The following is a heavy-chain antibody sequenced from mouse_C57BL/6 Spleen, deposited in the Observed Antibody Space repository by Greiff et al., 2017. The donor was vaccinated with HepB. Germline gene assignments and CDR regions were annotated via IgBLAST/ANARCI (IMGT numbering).Heavy chain of an antibody. CDR3: ARRGRGAWLAY. J-gene: IGHJ3*01. CDR1: GYTFTSYW. Sequence: QVQLQQPGAELVMPGASVKLSCKASGYTFTSYWMHWVKQRPGQGLEWIGELDPSDSYTNYNQKFKGKSTLTVDKSSSTAYMQLSSLTSEDSAVYCCARRGRGAWLAYWSQGALVTVSA. V-gene: IGHV1-69*01. CDR2: LDPSDSYT. D-gene: IGHD3-3*01.